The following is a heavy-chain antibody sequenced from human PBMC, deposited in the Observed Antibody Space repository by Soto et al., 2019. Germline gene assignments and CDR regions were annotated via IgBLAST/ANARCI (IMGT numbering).Heavy chain of an antibody. CDR2: ISWNSDSI. V-gene: IGHV3-9*01. J-gene: IGHJ2*01. D-gene: IGHD2-2*01. CDR3: AKVEKRYCTSTSCYFPWYFDL. Sequence: EVQLVESGGGLVQPGRSLRLSCAASGFTFDDYAMHWVRQAPGKGLEWVSGISWNSDSIGYADSVKGRFTISRDNAKNSLYLQMNSLRAEDTALYYCAKVEKRYCTSTSCYFPWYFDLWGRGTLVIVST. CDR1: GFTFDDYA.